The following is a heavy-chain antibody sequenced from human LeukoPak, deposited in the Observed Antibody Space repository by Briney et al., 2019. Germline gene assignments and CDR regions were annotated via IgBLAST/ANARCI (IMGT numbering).Heavy chain of an antibody. J-gene: IGHJ4*02. CDR1: GFTFSDYY. Sequence: GGSLRLSCAASGFTFSDYYMSWIRQAPGKGLEWVSFISSSGSYMYDTDSMKGRFTISRDNSKNTLYLQMNSLRAEDTAVYYCAKEYYDFWSGYPHDYWGQGTLVTVSS. D-gene: IGHD3-3*01. CDR2: ISSSGSYM. CDR3: AKEYYDFWSGYPHDY. V-gene: IGHV3-11*01.